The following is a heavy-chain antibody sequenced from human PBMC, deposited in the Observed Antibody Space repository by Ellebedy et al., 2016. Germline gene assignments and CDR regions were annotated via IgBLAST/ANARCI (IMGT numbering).Heavy chain of an antibody. J-gene: IGHJ4*02. CDR3: AREVVTSPHSYYFDY. CDR1: GGSFSGYY. Sequence: SETLSLTCAVYGGSFSGYYWSWIRQPPGKGLEWIGEINHRGSTNYNPSLKSRVTISVETSKNQCSLKLTSATAADTAVYYCAREVVTSPHSYYFDYWGQGTLVTVSS. D-gene: IGHD4-23*01. CDR2: INHRGST. V-gene: IGHV4-34*01.